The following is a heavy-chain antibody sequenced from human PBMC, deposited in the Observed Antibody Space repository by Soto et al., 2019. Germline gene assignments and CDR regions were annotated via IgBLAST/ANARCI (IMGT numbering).Heavy chain of an antibody. D-gene: IGHD3-16*01. V-gene: IGHV3-33*05. Sequence: QVQLVESGGGVVQPGTSLRLSCVGSGFTFRSYVIHWVRQAPGKGLEWVALTSYDGSNNFYGDSVKGRFTISRHNSRNTVELHMDSLTFEDTALYYCARWGTTGGLDVWGQGILVSVSS. J-gene: IGHJ4*02. CDR2: TSYDGSNN. CDR1: GFTFRSYV. CDR3: ARWGTTGGLDV.